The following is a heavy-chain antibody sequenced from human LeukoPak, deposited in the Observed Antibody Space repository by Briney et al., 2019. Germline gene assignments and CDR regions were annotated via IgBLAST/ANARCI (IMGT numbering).Heavy chain of an antibody. J-gene: IGHJ2*01. CDR1: GYTFTGYY. CDR2: ISAYNGNT. Sequence: ASVKVSCKASGYTFTGYYMHWVRQAPGQGLEWMGWISAYNGNTNYAQKLQGRVTMTTDTSTSTAYMELRSLRSDDTAVYYCARDLDSSSSEWYFDLWGRGTLVTVSS. V-gene: IGHV1-18*04. CDR3: ARDLDSSSSEWYFDL. D-gene: IGHD6-6*01.